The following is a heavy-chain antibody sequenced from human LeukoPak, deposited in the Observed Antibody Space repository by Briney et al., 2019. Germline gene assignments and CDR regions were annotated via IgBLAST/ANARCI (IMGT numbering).Heavy chain of an antibody. D-gene: IGHD3-10*01. J-gene: IGHJ4*02. CDR3: ARGDGPIHGRYYLDY. V-gene: IGHV6-1*01. CDR1: GDSVSGKSVA. CDR2: TFYRSKWSS. Sequence: SQTLSLTCAISGDSVSGKSVAWNWIRQSPSRGLEWLGRTFYRSKWSSEYATSMKGRITINPDTSKNQFSLQLISVTPEDTAVYYCARGDGPIHGRYYLDYWGQGTLITVSS.